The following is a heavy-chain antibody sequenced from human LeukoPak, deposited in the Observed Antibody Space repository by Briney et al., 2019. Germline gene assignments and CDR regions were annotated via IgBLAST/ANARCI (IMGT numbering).Heavy chain of an antibody. V-gene: IGHV4-59*12. J-gene: IGHJ4*02. Sequence: PSETLSLTCTVSGDSISGYYWSWIRQPPGKGLEWIGYIHYSGRTNYNPSLKSRVTISVDTSKNQFPPKLSSVTAADTAVYYCARDDTMYSSGWLPHRPFDYWGQGTLVTVSS. CDR1: GDSISGYY. D-gene: IGHD6-19*01. CDR3: ARDDTMYSSGWLPHRPFDY. CDR2: IHYSGRT.